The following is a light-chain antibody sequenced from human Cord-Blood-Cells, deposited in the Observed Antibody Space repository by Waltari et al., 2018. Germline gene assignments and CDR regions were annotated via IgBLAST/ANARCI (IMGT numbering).Light chain of an antibody. CDR3: SSYTSSNPYV. CDR2: DVS. CDR1: RSVVGGYNS. V-gene: IGLV2-14*03. Sequence: QSALTQPASVSGSPGQSFTISCTGTRSVVGGYNSVSWYQQHPGKPPKLMIYDVSNRPSGVSNRFSGSKSGNTASLTISGLQAEDEADYYCSSYTSSNPYVFGTGTKVTVL. J-gene: IGLJ1*01.